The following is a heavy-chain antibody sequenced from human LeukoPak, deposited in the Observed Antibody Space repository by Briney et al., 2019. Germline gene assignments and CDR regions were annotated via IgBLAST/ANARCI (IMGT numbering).Heavy chain of an antibody. CDR2: ISGNGVNT. Sequence: GGSLRLSCAASEFTFSSYTMHWVRQAPGKGLEWVSSISGNGVNTYYADSVKGRFTISRDNSKNTLSLQMNSLRAEDTAVYFCAKVNWNYVAYYYYGTDVWGQGTTVTVSS. J-gene: IGHJ6*02. D-gene: IGHD1-7*01. CDR1: EFTFSSYT. V-gene: IGHV3-23*01. CDR3: AKVNWNYVAYYYYGTDV.